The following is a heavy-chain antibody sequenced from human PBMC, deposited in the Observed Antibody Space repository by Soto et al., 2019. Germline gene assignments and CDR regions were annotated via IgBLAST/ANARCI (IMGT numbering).Heavy chain of an antibody. CDR3: ARDLSFYDYGDY. V-gene: IGHV3-7*01. CDR1: GFTFSSYW. CDR2: IKQDGSDK. D-gene: IGHD5-12*01. Sequence: PGGSLRLSCAASGFTFSSYWMSWVRQAPGKGLEWVANIKQDGSDKYYVDSVKGRFTISRYNAKNSLYLQMNSLRAEDTAVYYCARDLSFYDYGDYWGQGTLVTVSS. J-gene: IGHJ4*02.